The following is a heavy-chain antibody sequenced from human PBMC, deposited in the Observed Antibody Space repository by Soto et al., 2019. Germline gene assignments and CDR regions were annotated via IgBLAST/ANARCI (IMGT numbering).Heavy chain of an antibody. CDR3: ARMLAVNYYYYYVDV. Sequence: QVTLKESGPVLVKPTETLTLTCTVSGFSLRNARMGVSWIRQPPGKALGWLAHILSSDEKSYNTSLKGRVTLSKDTSKSQVVLTMTYVDPVDTATYFCARMLAVNYYYYYVDVWGEGTTVTVS. D-gene: IGHD6-6*01. CDR1: GFSLRNARMG. J-gene: IGHJ6*03. V-gene: IGHV2-26*01. CDR2: ILSSDEK.